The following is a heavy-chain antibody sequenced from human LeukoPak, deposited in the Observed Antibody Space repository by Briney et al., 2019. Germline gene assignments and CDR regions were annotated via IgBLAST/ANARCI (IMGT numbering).Heavy chain of an antibody. D-gene: IGHD4-17*01. CDR1: GFTFSAYG. V-gene: IGHV3-23*01. CDR2: ISDTVRDT. J-gene: IGHJ4*02. CDR3: AKDNYGGIFAS. Sequence: PGGSLRLSCAASGFTFSAYGMSWVRQAPGKGLDWVSHISDTVRDTWYANSVKGRFIISRDNSRDTVYLQMSSLRPEDTALYFCAKDNYGGIFASWGQGTLVTVSS.